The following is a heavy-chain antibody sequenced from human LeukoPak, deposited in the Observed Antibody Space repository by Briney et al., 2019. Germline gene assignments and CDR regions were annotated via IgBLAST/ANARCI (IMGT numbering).Heavy chain of an antibody. D-gene: IGHD3-9*01. CDR2: INHSGST. CDR3: ARAVLRHFDWRNWFDP. V-gene: IGHV4-34*01. J-gene: IGHJ5*02. CDR1: GGSFSGYY. Sequence: PSETLSLTCAVYGGSFSGYYWSWIRQPPGKGLEWIGEINHSGSTNYNPSLKSRVTISVDTSKNQFSLKLSSATAADTAVYYCARAVLRHFDWRNWFDPWGQGTLVTVSS.